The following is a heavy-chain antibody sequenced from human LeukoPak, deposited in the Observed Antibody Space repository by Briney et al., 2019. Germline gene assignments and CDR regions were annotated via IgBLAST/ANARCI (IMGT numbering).Heavy chain of an antibody. V-gene: IGHV1-2*02. CDR2: ISPNSGGT. D-gene: IGHD6-6*01. CDR3: ARDYSSSPPRTFDY. J-gene: IGHJ4*02. CDR1: GYTFTAYY. Sequence: GASVKVSCKASGYTFTAYYIHWVRQAPGRGLEWMGWISPNSGGTNYAPKFQGRVTMTRDTSISTAYMELSSLRSDDTAVYYCARDYSSSPPRTFDYWGRGTLATVSS.